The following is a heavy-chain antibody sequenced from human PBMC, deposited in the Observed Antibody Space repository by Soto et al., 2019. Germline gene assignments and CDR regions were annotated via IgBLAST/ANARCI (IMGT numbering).Heavy chain of an antibody. CDR1: GFTFCTYS. V-gene: IGHV3-21*01. J-gene: IGHJ6*02. Sequence: PGGSLRLSCVGSGFTFCTYSINWVRQAPGKGLEWVSSISSRSDIYYADSVKGRFTISRDNAKNSVSLQMNSLRAEDTAVYYCAREYTAWPLAYGLDVWGQGTTVTVSS. D-gene: IGHD2-2*02. CDR2: ISSRSDI. CDR3: AREYTAWPLAYGLDV.